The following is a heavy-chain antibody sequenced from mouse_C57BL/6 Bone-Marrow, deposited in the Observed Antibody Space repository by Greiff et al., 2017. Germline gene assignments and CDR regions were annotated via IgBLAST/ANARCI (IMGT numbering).Heavy chain of an antibody. J-gene: IGHJ2*01. Sequence: LVESGAELARPGASVKLSCKASGYTFTSYGISWVKQRTGQGLEWIGVIYPRSGNNYYNEKFKGKATLTADKSSSTAYMELRSLTSEDSAVYFCARNDYWGQGTTLTVSS. CDR1: GYTFTSYG. CDR3: ARNDY. CDR2: IYPRSGNN. V-gene: IGHV1-81*01.